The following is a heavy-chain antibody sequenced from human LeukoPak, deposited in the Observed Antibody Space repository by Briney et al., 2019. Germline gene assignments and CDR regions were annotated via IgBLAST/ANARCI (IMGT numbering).Heavy chain of an antibody. V-gene: IGHV3-7*01. D-gene: IGHD3-10*01. CDR3: AREKGNLIRAMDFEM. CDR1: GFRFSSHW. CDR2: INQDGGTK. Sequence: PGGSLRLSCAASGFRFSSHWMSWVRHTPGKGLEWVANINQDGGTKYYGDFAKGRFTISRDNAQNSLYLQMNSLRAEDTAVYYCAREKGNLIRAMDFEMWGQGTMVTVSS. J-gene: IGHJ3*02.